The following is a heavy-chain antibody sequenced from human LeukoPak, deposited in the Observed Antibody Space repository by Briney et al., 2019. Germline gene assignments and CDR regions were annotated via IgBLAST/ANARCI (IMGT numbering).Heavy chain of an antibody. CDR2: IIPIFGTA. V-gene: IGHV1-69*13. Sequence: GASVKVSCKASGGTFSSYAISWVRQAPGQGLEWMGGIIPIFGTANYAQKFQGRVTITADESTSTAYMELSSLRAEDTAVYYCARGTYSGTYLVYWGQGTLVTVSS. D-gene: IGHD1-26*01. CDR3: ARGTYSGTYLVY. J-gene: IGHJ4*02. CDR1: GGTFSSYA.